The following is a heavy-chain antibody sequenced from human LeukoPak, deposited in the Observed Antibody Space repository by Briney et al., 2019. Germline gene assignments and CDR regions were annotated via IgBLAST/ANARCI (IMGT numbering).Heavy chain of an antibody. J-gene: IGHJ3*02. CDR3: AKPQDGSYENAFDI. Sequence: PGGSLRLSCAASGFTFSYYGMHWVRQAPGKGLEWVAVISYDGGNKYYADSVKGRFTISRDNSKNTLDLQMNSLRAEDTAVYYCAKPQDGSYENAFDIWGQGTMVTVSS. D-gene: IGHD1-26*01. V-gene: IGHV3-30*18. CDR2: ISYDGGNK. CDR1: GFTFSYYG.